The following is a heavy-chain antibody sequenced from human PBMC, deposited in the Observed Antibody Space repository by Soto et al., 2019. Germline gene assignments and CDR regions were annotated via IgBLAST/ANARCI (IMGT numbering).Heavy chain of an antibody. V-gene: IGHV4-4*02. Sequence: SETLSLTCTVSGGSLINNNWSWFRQPPGRGLEWIGEINHSGGTNYNPSLKSRVTMSVDNSKNQFSLNLNSVTAADTAIYYCAGDRDSSSWTKLDYWGQGTLVTSPQ. CDR2: INHSGGT. J-gene: IGHJ4*02. CDR3: AGDRDSSSWTKLDY. CDR1: GGSLINNNW. D-gene: IGHD6-13*01.